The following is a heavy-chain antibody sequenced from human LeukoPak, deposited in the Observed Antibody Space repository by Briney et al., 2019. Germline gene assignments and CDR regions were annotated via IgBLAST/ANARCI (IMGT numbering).Heavy chain of an antibody. CDR3: ARQSMVRGVTLDY. J-gene: IGHJ4*02. Sequence: SETLSLTCAVSGGSISSGGYSWSWIRQPPGKGLEWIGYIYYSGSTNYNPSLKSRVTISVDTSKNQFSLKLSSVTAADTAVYYCARQSMVRGVTLDYWGQGTLVTVSS. D-gene: IGHD3-10*01. CDR1: GGSISSGGYS. V-gene: IGHV4-61*08. CDR2: IYYSGST.